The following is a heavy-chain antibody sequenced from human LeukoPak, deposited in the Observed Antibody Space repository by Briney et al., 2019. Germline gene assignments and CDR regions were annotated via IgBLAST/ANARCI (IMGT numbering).Heavy chain of an antibody. Sequence: GGSLRLSCAASGFTFSSHWMSWVRQAPGKGLEWVANIKQDGSEKYYVDSVRGRFTISRDNAKNSLYLQMNSLRAEDTAVYYCARVADYDFWSGYISYFDYWGQGTLVTVSS. CDR3: ARVADYDFWSGYISYFDY. D-gene: IGHD3-3*01. J-gene: IGHJ4*02. CDR1: GFTFSSHW. CDR2: IKQDGSEK. V-gene: IGHV3-7*01.